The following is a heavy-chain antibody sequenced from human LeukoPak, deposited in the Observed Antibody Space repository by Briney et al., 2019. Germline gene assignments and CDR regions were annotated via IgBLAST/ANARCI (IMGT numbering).Heavy chain of an antibody. CDR2: IYYSGST. Sequence: ASETLSLTCTVSGGSISSYYWSWIRQPPGKGLEWIGYIYYSGSTNYNPSLKSRVTISVDTSKNQFSLKLSSVTAADTAVYYCARVLGGCSYGARGGFTKYYFDYWGQGTLVTVSS. CDR1: GGSISSYY. J-gene: IGHJ4*02. V-gene: IGHV4-59*01. CDR3: ARVLGGCSYGARGGFTKYYFDY. D-gene: IGHD5-18*01.